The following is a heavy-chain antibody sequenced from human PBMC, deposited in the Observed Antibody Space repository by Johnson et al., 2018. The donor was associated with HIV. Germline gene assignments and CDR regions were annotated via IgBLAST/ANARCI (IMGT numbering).Heavy chain of an antibody. CDR1: GFTFSSYA. D-gene: IGHD3-22*01. CDR2: VSYDGSNK. J-gene: IGHJ3*02. Sequence: QMQLVESGGGGVQPGRSLRLSCAASGFTFSSYAMHWVRRAPGKGLEWLAVVSYDGSNKYYADSVKGRFTISRDNSKNTLYLQMNSLRAEDTAVYYCAKGGADYSDSRGYSENDAFDIWGQGTMVTVSS. CDR3: AKGGADYSDSRGYSENDAFDI. V-gene: IGHV3-30*04.